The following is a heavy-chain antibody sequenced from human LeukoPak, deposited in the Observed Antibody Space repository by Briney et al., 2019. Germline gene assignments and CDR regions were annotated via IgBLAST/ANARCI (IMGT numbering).Heavy chain of an antibody. CDR3: ARGGGTVTTSYYFDY. CDR2: IYTSGST. Sequence: KPSETLPLTCTVSGGSISSYYWSWIRQPAGKGLEWIGRIYTSGSTNYNPSLKSRVTMSVDTSKNQFSLKLSSVTAADTAVYYCARGGGTVTTSYYFDYWGQGTLVTVSS. D-gene: IGHD4-17*01. CDR1: GGSISSYY. J-gene: IGHJ4*02. V-gene: IGHV4-4*07.